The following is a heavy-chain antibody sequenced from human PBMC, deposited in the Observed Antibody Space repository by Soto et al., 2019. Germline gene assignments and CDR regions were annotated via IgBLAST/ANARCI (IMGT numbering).Heavy chain of an antibody. J-gene: IGHJ4*02. V-gene: IGHV1-18*04. CDR1: GYTFTSYG. CDR2: ISAYNGNT. D-gene: IGHD3-10*01. CDR3: AKDPSPRITMVRGRTGPNDY. Sequence: ASVKVSCKASGYTFTSYGISWVRQAPGQGLEWMGWISAYNGNTNYAQKLQGRVTMTTDTSTSTAYMELRSLRSDDTAVYYCAKDPSPRITMVRGRTGPNDYWGQGTLVTVSS.